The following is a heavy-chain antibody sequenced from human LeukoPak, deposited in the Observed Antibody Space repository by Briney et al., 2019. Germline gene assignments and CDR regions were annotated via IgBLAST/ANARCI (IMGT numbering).Heavy chain of an antibody. Sequence: PSETLSLTYTVSGGSISSSSYYWGWIRQPPGKGLEWIGSIYYSGSTYYNPSLKSRVTISVDTSKNQFSLKLSSVTAADTAVYYCARVGWYSSGWYYFDYWGQGTLVTVSS. V-gene: IGHV4-39*07. J-gene: IGHJ4*02. CDR3: ARVGWYSSGWYYFDY. CDR1: GGSISSSSYY. D-gene: IGHD6-19*01. CDR2: IYYSGST.